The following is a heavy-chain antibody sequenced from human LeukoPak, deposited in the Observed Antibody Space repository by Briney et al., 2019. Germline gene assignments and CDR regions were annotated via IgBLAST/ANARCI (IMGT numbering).Heavy chain of an antibody. Sequence: GGSLRLSCAASGFTFRGYWMSWVRQAPGKGLEWVANIKQDGSEKYYVDSAKGRFTISRDNAKNSLYLQMNSLRAEDTAVYYCARDRGYYYDDSTEGFDYWGQGTLVTVSS. D-gene: IGHD3-22*01. CDR2: IKQDGSEK. CDR3: ARDRGYYYDDSTEGFDY. J-gene: IGHJ4*02. V-gene: IGHV3-7*01. CDR1: GFTFRGYW.